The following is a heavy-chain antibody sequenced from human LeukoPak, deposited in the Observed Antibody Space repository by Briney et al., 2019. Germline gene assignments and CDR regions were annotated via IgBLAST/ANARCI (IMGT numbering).Heavy chain of an antibody. Sequence: SETLSLTCTVSGGSISSSSYFWGWIPQTLAPRKVLDWIGNICYSGNTYYNPSLKSRVTMSVDTSKNQFSLKLSSVTAADTAVYYCSLRGYFDWLSRPLSWFDPWGQGTLVTVSS. D-gene: IGHD3-9*01. V-gene: IGHV4-39*01. J-gene: IGHJ5*02. CDR3: SLRGYFDWLSRPLSWFDP. CDR2: ICYSGNT. CDR1: GGSISSSSYF.